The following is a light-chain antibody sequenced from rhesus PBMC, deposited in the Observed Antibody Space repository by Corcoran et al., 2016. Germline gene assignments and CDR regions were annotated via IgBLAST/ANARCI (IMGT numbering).Light chain of an antibody. Sequence: DIQMTQSPSSLSASVGDRVTITCRASQGIANWLAWYQPKPGKAPKLLIYRASNLETGVPSRFSGSGSGTDVTLTISSLQPEDFATYYCQQHDNSPYSFGPGTKLEIK. V-gene: IGKV1-69*01. CDR2: RAS. CDR3: QQHDNSPYS. CDR1: QGIANW. J-gene: IGKJ2*01.